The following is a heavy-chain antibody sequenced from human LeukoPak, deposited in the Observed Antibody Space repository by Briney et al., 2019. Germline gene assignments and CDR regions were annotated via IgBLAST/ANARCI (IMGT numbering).Heavy chain of an antibody. D-gene: IGHD6-19*01. CDR1: GFTFSSYA. CDR3: AKAYSSGWYRYNWFDP. V-gene: IGHV3-23*01. CDR2: ISGSGGST. Sequence: GGSLRLSCAASGFTFSSYARSWVRQAPGKGLEWVSAISGSGGSTYYADSVKGRFTISRDNSKNTLYLQMNSLRAEDTAAYYCAKAYSSGWYRYNWFDPWGQGTLVTVSS. J-gene: IGHJ5*02.